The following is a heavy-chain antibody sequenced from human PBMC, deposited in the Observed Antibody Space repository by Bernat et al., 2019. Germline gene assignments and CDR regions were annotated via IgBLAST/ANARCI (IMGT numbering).Heavy chain of an antibody. J-gene: IGHJ5*02. D-gene: IGHD3-10*01. V-gene: IGHV3-33*01. CDR3: ARASGYYGSGSYNWFDP. Sequence: QVQLVESGGGVVQPGRSLRLSCAASGFTFSSYGMHWVRQAPGKGLEWVAVIWYDGSNKYYADSVKGRFTISRDNSKNTLYLQMNSLRAEDTAVYYCARASGYYGSGSYNWFDPWGQGTLVTVSS. CDR1: GFTFSSYG. CDR2: IWYDGSNK.